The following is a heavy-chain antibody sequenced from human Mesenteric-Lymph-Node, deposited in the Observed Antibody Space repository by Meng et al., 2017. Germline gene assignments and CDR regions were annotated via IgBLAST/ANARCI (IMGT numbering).Heavy chain of an antibody. CDR3: ARIGAYCGSDCYAAEY. CDR2: IDWDDDK. Sequence: SGHTLVKPTQTLTLTRHFSWFSLSTRGTRGSWTRQPPGKALEWLARIDWDDDKFYSTTLKTRLTISKDTSKNQVVLTMTNMDPVDTATYYCARIGAYCGSDCYAAEYWGQGTLVTVSS. D-gene: IGHD2-21*02. CDR1: WFSLSTRGTR. J-gene: IGHJ4*02. V-gene: IGHV2-70*04.